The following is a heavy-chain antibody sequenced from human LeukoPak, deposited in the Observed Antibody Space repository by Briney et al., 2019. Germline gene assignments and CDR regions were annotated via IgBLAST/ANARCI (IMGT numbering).Heavy chain of an antibody. V-gene: IGHV3-30-3*01. CDR1: GFTFSSYA. CDR2: ISYDGSNK. J-gene: IGHJ6*02. D-gene: IGHD3-3*01. Sequence: GGSLRLSCAASGFTFSSYAMHWVRQAPGKGLEWVAVISYDGSNKYYADSVKGRFTISRDNSKNTLYQQMNSLRAEDTAVYYCARDFYDFWSGYYGGGYYYYGMDVWGQGTTVTVSS. CDR3: ARDFYDFWSGYYGGGYYYYGMDV.